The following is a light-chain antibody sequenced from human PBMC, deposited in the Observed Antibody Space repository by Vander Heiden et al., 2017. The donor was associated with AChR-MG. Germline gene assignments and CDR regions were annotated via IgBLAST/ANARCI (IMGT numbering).Light chain of an antibody. CDR1: SSNLGTYHY. J-gene: IGLJ1*01. CDR2: DIG. Sequence: QSALTQPPSVSGSPGQSLTIPCSRTSSNLGTYHYLAWYQQDPSKAPKLIISDIGNRPSGISNRFSGSKSGNTASLTISGLQAEDEADYYCSSYTSTYIPVFGTGTKVTVL. CDR3: SSYTSTYIPV. V-gene: IGLV2-14*01.